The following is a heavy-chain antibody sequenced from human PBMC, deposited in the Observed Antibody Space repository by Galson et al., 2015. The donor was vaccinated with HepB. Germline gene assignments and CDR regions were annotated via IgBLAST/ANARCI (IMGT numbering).Heavy chain of an antibody. V-gene: IGHV1-46*01. CDR1: GYTFTSYY. J-gene: IGHJ6*03. Sequence: SVKVSCKASGYTFTSYYMHWVRQAPGQGLEWMGIINPSGGSTSYAQKFQGRVTMTRDTSTSTVHMELSSLRSEDTAVYYCARDPKAAGKKSYYYYMDVWGKGTTVTVSS. CDR3: ARDPKAAGKKSYYYYMDV. D-gene: IGHD6-13*01. CDR2: INPSGGST.